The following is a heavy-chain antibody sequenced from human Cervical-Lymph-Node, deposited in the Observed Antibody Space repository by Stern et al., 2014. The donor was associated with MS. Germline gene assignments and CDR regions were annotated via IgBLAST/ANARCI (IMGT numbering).Heavy chain of an antibody. J-gene: IGHJ6*02. D-gene: IGHD3-16*01. CDR1: GDTFTSYS. Sequence: VQLVQSGGEVKKPGASVKVSCKASGDTFTSYSFTWVRQAPGQGLEWLGWSCAYDPNTDDSRNRNGRVHMTTDTSTKSAYMELRSLRSDDSAVYFCAISGHPHYDYSLDVWGQGTTVTVSS. V-gene: IGHV1-18*01. CDR2: SCAYDPNT. CDR3: AISGHPHYDYSLDV.